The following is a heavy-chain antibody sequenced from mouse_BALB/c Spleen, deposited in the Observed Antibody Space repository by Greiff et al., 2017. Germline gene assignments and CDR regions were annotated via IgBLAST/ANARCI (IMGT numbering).Heavy chain of an antibody. V-gene: IGHV2-9*02. D-gene: IGHD1-2*01. CDR3: TRDFPHYYGYGFAY. J-gene: IGHJ3*01. CDR1: GFSLTSYG. Sequence: QVQLKESGPGLVAPSQSLSITCTVSGFSLTSYGVYWVRQPPGKGLEWLGVIWAGGSTNYNSALMSRLSISKYNSKSQVFLKMNSLQTDDTAMYYCTRDFPHYYGYGFAYWGQGTLVTVSA. CDR2: IWAGGST.